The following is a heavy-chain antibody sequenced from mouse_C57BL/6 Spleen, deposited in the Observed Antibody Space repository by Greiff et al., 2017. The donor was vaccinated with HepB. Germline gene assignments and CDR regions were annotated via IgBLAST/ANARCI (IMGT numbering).Heavy chain of an antibody. Sequence: VQLQQSGPELVKPGASVKISCKASGYAFSSSWMNWVKQRPGKGLEWIGRIYPGDGDTNYNGKFKGKATLTADKSSSTAYMKLSSLTAEDSAVYFCARALITTVVAEFAYWGQGTLVTVSA. CDR2: IYPGDGDT. J-gene: IGHJ3*01. D-gene: IGHD1-1*01. CDR3: ARALITTVVAEFAY. CDR1: GYAFSSSW. V-gene: IGHV1-82*01.